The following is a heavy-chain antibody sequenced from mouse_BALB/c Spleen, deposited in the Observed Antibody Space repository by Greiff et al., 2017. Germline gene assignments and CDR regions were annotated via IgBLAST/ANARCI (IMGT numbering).Heavy chain of an antibody. V-gene: IGHV5-9-3*01. CDR1: GFTFSSYA. CDR3: ARQEGLQGMDY. J-gene: IGHJ4*01. Sequence: DVQLVESGGGLVKPGGSLKLSCAASGFTFSSYAMSWVRQTPEKRLEWVATISSGGSYTYYPDSVKGRFTISRDNAKNTLYLQMSSLRSEDTAMYYCARQEGLQGMDYWGQGTSVTVSS. D-gene: IGHD2-4*01. CDR2: ISSGGSYT.